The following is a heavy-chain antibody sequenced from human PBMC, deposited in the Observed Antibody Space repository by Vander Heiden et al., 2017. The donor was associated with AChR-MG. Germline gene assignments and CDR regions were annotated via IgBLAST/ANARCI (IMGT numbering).Heavy chain of an antibody. CDR2: ISWNSGSI. Sequence: EVQLVESGGGLVQPGRSLRLSCAASGFTFDDYAMHWVRQAPGKGLEWVSGISWNSGSIGYADSVKGRFTISRDNAKNSLYLQMNSLRAEDTALYYCAKDLIGLSDAFDIWGQGTMVTVSS. V-gene: IGHV3-9*01. CDR1: GFTFDDYA. D-gene: IGHD3-10*01. J-gene: IGHJ3*02. CDR3: AKDLIGLSDAFDI.